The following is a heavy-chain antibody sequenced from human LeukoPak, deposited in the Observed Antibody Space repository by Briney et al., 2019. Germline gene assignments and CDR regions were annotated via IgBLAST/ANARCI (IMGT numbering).Heavy chain of an antibody. V-gene: IGHV5-51*01. CDR1: GYRFTSYW. J-gene: IGHJ4*02. D-gene: IGHD1-1*01. CDR3: ARHFNEGVVDY. Sequence: GESLKISCKASGYRFTSYWIGWVRQRPGKGLEWMGIICPPDSDTRYNPSLQGQVTISADKSISTAYLQWSSLKASDTAMYYCARHFNEGVVDYWGPGTLVTVSS. CDR2: ICPPDSDT.